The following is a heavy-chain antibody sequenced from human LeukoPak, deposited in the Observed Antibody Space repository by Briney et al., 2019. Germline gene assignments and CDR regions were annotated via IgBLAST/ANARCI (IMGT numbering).Heavy chain of an antibody. CDR2: ISGSGGST. CDR3: ANHPGIAVAGYFDY. Sequence: PGGSLRLSCAASGFTFSSYAMSWVRQAPGKGLEWVSAISGSGGSTYYADSVKGRFTISRDNSKNTLYLQMNSLRAEDTAVYYCANHPGIAVAGYFDYWGQGTLVTVSS. CDR1: GFTFSSYA. D-gene: IGHD6-19*01. J-gene: IGHJ4*02. V-gene: IGHV3-23*01.